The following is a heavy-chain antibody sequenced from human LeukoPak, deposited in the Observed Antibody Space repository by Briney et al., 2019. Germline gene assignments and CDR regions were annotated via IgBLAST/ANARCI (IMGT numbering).Heavy chain of an antibody. D-gene: IGHD1-14*01. CDR2: ISSSGSTI. Sequence: GGSLRLSCAASGFTFSSCEMNWVRQAPGKGLEWVSYISSSGSTIYYADSVKGRFTISRDNAKNSLYLQMNSLRAEDTAVYYCARDLGMVDYWGQGTLVTVSS. J-gene: IGHJ4*02. CDR1: GFTFSSCE. V-gene: IGHV3-48*03. CDR3: ARDLGMVDY.